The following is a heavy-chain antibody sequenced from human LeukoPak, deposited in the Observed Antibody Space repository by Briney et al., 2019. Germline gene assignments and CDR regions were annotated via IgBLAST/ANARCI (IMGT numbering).Heavy chain of an antibody. CDR2: IDPCDGST. D-gene: IGHD3-10*01. Sequence: ASAKDSCKASGYTFTASYMHWVRQTPGHGGEWKGVIDPCDGSTTYDEKFQGRVAMTRDTSTSTVYMELTRLRSDDSAVFYCIRRPGHYFDYWGQGTVVTVPA. CDR1: GYTFTASY. V-gene: IGHV1-46*01. J-gene: IGHJ4*02. CDR3: IRRPGHYFDY.